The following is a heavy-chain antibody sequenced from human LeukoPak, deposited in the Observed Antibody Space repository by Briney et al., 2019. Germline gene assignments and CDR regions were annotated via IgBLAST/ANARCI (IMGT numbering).Heavy chain of an antibody. J-gene: IGHJ6*02. V-gene: IGHV3-53*01. CDR3: ARDWRIVGATDYYYYGMDV. Sequence: GGSLRLSCAASGFTVSSNYMSWVRQAPGKGLEWVSVIYSGGSTYYADSVKGRFTISRDNSKNTLYLQMNGLRAEDTAVYYCARDWRIVGATDYYYYGMDVWGQGTTVTVSS. CDR2: IYSGGST. D-gene: IGHD1-26*01. CDR1: GFTVSSNY.